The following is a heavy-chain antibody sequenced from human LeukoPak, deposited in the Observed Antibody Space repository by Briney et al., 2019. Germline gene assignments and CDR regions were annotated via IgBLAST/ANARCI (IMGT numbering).Heavy chain of an antibody. V-gene: IGHV3-48*02. CDR2: IRGSGSNTVI. Sequence: SGGSLRLSCAGFGFTFSDSEINWMRQASGKGPEWVSSIRGSGSNTVIHYVDSVKGRFTISRDSDKHLVYLQMNSLRDDATAVYYCDYRGTWGQGTLVTVSS. D-gene: IGHD3-10*01. CDR1: GFTFSDSE. CDR3: DYRGT. J-gene: IGHJ5*02.